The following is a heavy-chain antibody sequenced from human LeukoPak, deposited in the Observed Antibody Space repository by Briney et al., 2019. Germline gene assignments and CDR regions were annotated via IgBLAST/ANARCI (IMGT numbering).Heavy chain of an antibody. CDR2: INPNSGGT. J-gene: IGHJ3*02. Sequence: ASVKVSCKASGYTFTGYYMHWVRQAPGQGLEWMGWINPNSGGTNYAQKFQGRVTMTRDTSISTAYMELSRLRSDDTAVYYCARDWVLWFGERNDAFDIWGQGTMVTVSS. CDR1: GYTFTGYY. V-gene: IGHV1-2*02. D-gene: IGHD3-10*01. CDR3: ARDWVLWFGERNDAFDI.